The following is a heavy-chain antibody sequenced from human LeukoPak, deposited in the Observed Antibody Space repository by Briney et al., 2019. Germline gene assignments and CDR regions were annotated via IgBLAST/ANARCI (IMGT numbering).Heavy chain of an antibody. Sequence: SETLSLTCTVSGGSISSGVYYWGWIRQTPGKGLEWIGTIYYSGATYYNPSLKSRVTISVDTSKNQFSLKVSSVIAADTALYYCARHIWQSTARPWFDPWGQGTLVTVSS. V-gene: IGHV4-39*01. CDR2: IYYSGAT. CDR3: ARHIWQSTARPWFDP. D-gene: IGHD2-21*01. J-gene: IGHJ5*02. CDR1: GGSISSGVYY.